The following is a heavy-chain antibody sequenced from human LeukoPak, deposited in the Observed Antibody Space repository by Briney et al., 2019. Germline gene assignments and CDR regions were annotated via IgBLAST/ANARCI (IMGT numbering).Heavy chain of an antibody. CDR3: ARRAGYSSGWYVEQYYYYGMDV. D-gene: IGHD6-13*01. CDR1: GGSITSGEYY. J-gene: IGHJ6*02. V-gene: IGHV4-31*03. Sequence: PSETLSLTCTVSGGSITSGEYYWSWIRQHPGKGLEWIGNIYYSGSTYYNPSLKSRVTISVDTSKNQFSLKLSSVTAADTAVYYCARRAGYSSGWYVEQYYYYGMDVWGQGTTVTVSS. CDR2: IYYSGST.